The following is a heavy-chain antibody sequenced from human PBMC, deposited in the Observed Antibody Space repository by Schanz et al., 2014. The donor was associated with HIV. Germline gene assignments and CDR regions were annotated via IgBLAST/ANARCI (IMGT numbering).Heavy chain of an antibody. Sequence: QVQLVESGGGVVQPGRSLRLSCAASGFTFSNFAMHWVRQAPGKGLEWAAVIWYDGSYKYYADSVKGRFTISRDNPKNTLYLQMSSLRAEDTAVYYCAKGGGWLQLYTDYWGQGTLVAVSS. D-gene: IGHD5-12*01. J-gene: IGHJ4*02. CDR1: GFTFSNFA. V-gene: IGHV3-33*06. CDR2: IWYDGSYK. CDR3: AKGGGWLQLYTDY.